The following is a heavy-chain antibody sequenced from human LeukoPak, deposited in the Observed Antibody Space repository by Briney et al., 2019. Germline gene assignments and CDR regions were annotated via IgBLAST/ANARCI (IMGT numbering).Heavy chain of an antibody. V-gene: IGHV3-23*01. Sequence: PGGSLRLSGAASGITFSSYAMTWVRQAPGKGLEWVSLISGTGGTTYYADSVKGRFSISRDNSKNTVDLQLNSLRADDTAVYYCAKAGGSMWYSPQFDYWGPGTPVTVSS. J-gene: IGHJ4*02. CDR1: GITFSSYA. CDR3: AKAGGSMWYSPQFDY. CDR2: ISGTGGTT. D-gene: IGHD6-13*01.